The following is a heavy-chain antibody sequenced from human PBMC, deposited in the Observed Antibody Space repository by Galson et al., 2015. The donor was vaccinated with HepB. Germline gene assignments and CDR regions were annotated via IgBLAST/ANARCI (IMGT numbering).Heavy chain of an antibody. CDR1: GFTFSSYA. V-gene: IGHV3-30*04. Sequence: SLRLSCAASGFTFSSYAMHWVRQAPGEGLEWVAVISYDGSNKYYADSVKGRFTISRDNSKNTLYLQMNSLRAEDTAVYYCARHRSVRSSSWEAFDYWGQGTLVTVSS. CDR3: ARHRSVRSSSWEAFDY. J-gene: IGHJ4*02. D-gene: IGHD6-13*01. CDR2: ISYDGSNK.